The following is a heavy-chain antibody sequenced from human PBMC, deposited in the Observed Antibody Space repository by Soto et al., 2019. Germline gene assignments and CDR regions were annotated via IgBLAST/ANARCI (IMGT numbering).Heavy chain of an antibody. CDR2: VTGSGGRA. J-gene: IGHJ6*03. V-gene: IGHV3-23*01. CDR3: AVHLGQNYYNMDV. Sequence: EVQLLESGGGWGQPGGSLRLSCAASGFTLDTFVMSWVRQIPGKGLEWVSTVTGSGGRAYYADSVKGRFTISRDNSKNTLYLQMNSLGVEDTAIYYCAVHLGQNYYNMDVWGLGTTVTVAS. CDR1: GFTLDTFV.